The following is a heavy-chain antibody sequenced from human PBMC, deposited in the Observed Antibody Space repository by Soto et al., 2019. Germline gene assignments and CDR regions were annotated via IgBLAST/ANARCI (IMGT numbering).Heavy chain of an antibody. CDR2: FYPEDCET. V-gene: IGHV1-24*01. J-gene: IGHJ5*02. CDR3: ARDNVLRYFDWYLTRGIPHNWFDP. CDR1: GYTLPELS. D-gene: IGHD3-9*01. Sequence: GASVKVSCKVSGYTLPELSMHWVRQAPGKGLEWMGGFYPEDCETIYAQKFQGRVTMTEDTSTDTAYMELSSLRSEDTAVYYCARDNVLRYFDWYLTRGIPHNWFDPWGQGTLVTVPQ.